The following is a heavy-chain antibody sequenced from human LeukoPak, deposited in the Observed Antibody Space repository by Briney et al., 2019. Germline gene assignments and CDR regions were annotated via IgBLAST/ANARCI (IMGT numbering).Heavy chain of an antibody. CDR1: GYTFTDYF. CDR3: ARYLSYYGSGSYYFGY. V-gene: IGHV1-2*02. J-gene: IGHJ4*02. CDR2: INPNSGGT. Sequence: ASVKVSCKASGYTFTDYFIHWVRQAPGQGLEWMGWINPNSGGTNYAQNFQGRVTMTRDTSITTAYMELSGLRSDDTAVYYCARYLSYYGSGSYYFGYWGQGTLVTVSS. D-gene: IGHD3-10*01.